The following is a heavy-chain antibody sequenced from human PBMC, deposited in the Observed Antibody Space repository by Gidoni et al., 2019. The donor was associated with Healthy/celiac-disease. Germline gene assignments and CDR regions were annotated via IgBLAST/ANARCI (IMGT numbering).Heavy chain of an antibody. V-gene: IGHV4-34*01. CDR1: GGSFSGYY. D-gene: IGHD3-22*01. CDR2: INHSGST. J-gene: IGHJ3*02. CDR3: ARSPYYDDAFDI. Sequence: QGQLQQWGAGLLKPSETLSLTCAVYGGSFSGYYWSWIRQPPGKGLEWIGEINHSGSTNYNPSLKSRVTISVDTSKNQFSLKLSSVTAADTAVYYCARSPYYDDAFDIWSQGTMVTVSS.